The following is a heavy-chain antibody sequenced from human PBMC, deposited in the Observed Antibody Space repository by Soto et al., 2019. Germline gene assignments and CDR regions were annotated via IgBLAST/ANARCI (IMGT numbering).Heavy chain of an antibody. D-gene: IGHD2-15*01. J-gene: IGHJ5*02. CDR3: ARGGVVAATVGWFDP. CDR1: GGSISTRSSY. Sequence: SETLSLTCTVSGGSISTRSSYWGWIRQPPGKGLEWIGSIYYIGNTYYNPSLKSRVAISVDTSKNRFSLKLNSVTAADTAVYYCARGGVVAATVGWFDPWGQGTLVTVSS. CDR2: IYYIGNT. V-gene: IGHV4-39*07.